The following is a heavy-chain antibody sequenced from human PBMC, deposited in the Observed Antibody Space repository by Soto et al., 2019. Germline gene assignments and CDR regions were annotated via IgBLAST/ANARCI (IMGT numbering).Heavy chain of an antibody. D-gene: IGHD1-7*01. CDR1: GFTFSSYA. V-gene: IGHV3-30-3*01. J-gene: IGHJ5*02. CDR2: ISYDGSNK. Sequence: GGSLRLSCAASGFTFSSYAMHWVRQAPGKGLEWVAVISYDGSNKYYADSVKGRFTISRDNSKNTLYLQMNSLRAEDTAVYYCARGVNNWNYRLKNWFDPWGQGTLVTVSS. CDR3: ARGVNNWNYRLKNWFDP.